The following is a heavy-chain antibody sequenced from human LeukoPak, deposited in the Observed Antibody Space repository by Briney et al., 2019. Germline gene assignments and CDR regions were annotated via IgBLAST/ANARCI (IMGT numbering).Heavy chain of an antibody. CDR2: ISCSGGKT. D-gene: IGHD3-16*01. Sequence: PGGCLRLCCAIYVHTLSTYARGSGRRAPGKGQEWVSTISCSGGKTYYADWERGRVQIYRDNSKNTLYLHMNSLRAEDTAVYYCAKGSAGYTSPYYCDYGAQETRVTVS. CDR3: AKGSAGYTSPYYCDY. CDR1: VHTLSTYA. V-gene: IGHV3-23*01. J-gene: IGHJ4*02.